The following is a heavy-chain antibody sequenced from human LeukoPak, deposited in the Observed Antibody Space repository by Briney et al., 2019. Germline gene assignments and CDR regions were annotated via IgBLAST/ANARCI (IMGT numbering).Heavy chain of an antibody. CDR3: AREGRKSRGVDIVRIKETGYYYMDV. V-gene: IGHV3-21*06. J-gene: IGHJ6*03. CDR2: ISSKGTYI. Sequence: PGGSLRLSCEVSGFTFSASNMNWVRQAPGKGLEWVSYISSKGTYINYADSVKGRFTISRDNAKSSVYLQMTSLRAEDTAVYYCAREGRKSRGVDIVRIKETGYYYMDVWGKGTTVTVSS. D-gene: IGHD2-15*01. CDR1: GFTFSASN.